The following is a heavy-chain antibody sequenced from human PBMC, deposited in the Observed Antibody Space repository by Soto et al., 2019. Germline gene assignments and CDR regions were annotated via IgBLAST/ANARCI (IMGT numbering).Heavy chain of an antibody. CDR1: GGSISSGDHY. Sequence: QVLLQQSGPGLVKPSQTLSLTCTVSGGSISSGDHYWSWIRQSPGKGLEWIGYTYYSGSTYYNPSLKSPITISVDTSKIQFSLKLSSVTAADTAVYYCASYLSYCGSDCYPHFDCWGQGTLVTVSS. CDR2: TYYSGST. CDR3: ASYLSYCGSDCYPHFDC. V-gene: IGHV4-30-4*01. J-gene: IGHJ4*02. D-gene: IGHD2-21*02.